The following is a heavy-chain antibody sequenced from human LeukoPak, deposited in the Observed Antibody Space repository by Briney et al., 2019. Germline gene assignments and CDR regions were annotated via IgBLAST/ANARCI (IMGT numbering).Heavy chain of an antibody. J-gene: IGHJ4*02. D-gene: IGHD6-19*01. Sequence: SETLSLTCTVSGGSISSYYWSWIRQPPGKGLEWIGYIYYSGSTNYNPSLKSRVTISVDTSKNQFSLKLSSVTAADTAVYYCARHDPIAVAAYFDYWGQGTLVTVSS. CDR3: ARHDPIAVAAYFDY. CDR2: IYYSGST. CDR1: GGSISSYY. V-gene: IGHV4-59*08.